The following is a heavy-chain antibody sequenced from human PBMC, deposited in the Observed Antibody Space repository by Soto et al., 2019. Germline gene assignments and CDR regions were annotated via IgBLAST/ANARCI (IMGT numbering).Heavy chain of an antibody. CDR1: GFTLSMSA. CDR2: ISDSGDRT. CDR3: GKEKATFVKAGVAFVA. V-gene: IGHV3-23*01. Sequence: EVQLMESGGGLVQPGGSLRLSCASSGFTLSMSAVNWVRQAPGKGLEWVSYISDSGDRTYYADSVKGRFTISRDRSKNTVSLQMDALRARDRAEYYGGKEKATFVKAGVAFVAGGKGPKFTV. J-gene: IGHJ3*01. D-gene: IGHD3-16*02.